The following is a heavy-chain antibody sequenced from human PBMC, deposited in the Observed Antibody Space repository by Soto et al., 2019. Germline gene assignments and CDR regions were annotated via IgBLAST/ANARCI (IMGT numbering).Heavy chain of an antibody. CDR2: IYPGDSDT. CDR3: ARLRYSSSWDYYYYGMDV. J-gene: IGHJ6*02. V-gene: IGHV5-51*01. CDR1: GYSFTSYW. D-gene: IGHD6-13*01. Sequence: GESLKISCKGSGYSFTSYWIGWVRQMPGKGLEWMGIIYPGDSDTRYSPSFQGQVTISADKSISTAYLQWSSLKASDTAMYYCARLRYSSSWDYYYYGMDVWGQGTTVTVSS.